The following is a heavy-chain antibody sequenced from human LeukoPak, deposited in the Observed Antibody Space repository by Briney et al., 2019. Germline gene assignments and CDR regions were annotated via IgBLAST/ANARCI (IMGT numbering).Heavy chain of an antibody. CDR2: ISSSSSYI. J-gene: IGHJ4*02. CDR3: ARDAWDSSSWTHTRTDEIDY. Sequence: GGSLRLSCAASGFTFSSYIMNWVRQAPGKGLEWVSSISSSSSYIYYADSVKGRFTISRDNAKNSLYLQMNSLRAEDTAVYYCARDAWDSSSWTHTRTDEIDYWGQGTLVTVSS. CDR1: GFTFSSYI. V-gene: IGHV3-21*01. D-gene: IGHD6-13*01.